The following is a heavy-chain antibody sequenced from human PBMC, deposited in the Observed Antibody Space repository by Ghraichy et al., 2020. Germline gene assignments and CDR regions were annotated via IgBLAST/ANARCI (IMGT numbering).Heavy chain of an antibody. CDR1: GFTVSSNY. V-gene: IGHV3-66*02. Sequence: GESLNISCAASGFTVSSNYMSWVRQAPGKGLEWVSVIYSGGSTYYADSVKGRFTISRDNSKNTLYLQMNSLRAEDTAVYYCATRGYSYGFAWGQGTLVTVSS. J-gene: IGHJ5*02. CDR2: IYSGGST. D-gene: IGHD5-18*01. CDR3: ATRGYSYGFA.